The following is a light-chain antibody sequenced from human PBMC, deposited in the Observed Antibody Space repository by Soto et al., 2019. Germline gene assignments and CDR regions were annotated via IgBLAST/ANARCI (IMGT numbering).Light chain of an antibody. Sequence: QSVLTQPASVSGSPGQSITISCTGTSSDVGGYNYVSWYQQHSGKAPKLMIYDVSNRPSGVSNRFSGSKSGNTASLIISGLQAEDEADYFCSSYTSSSAPSAVFGGGTQLTVL. CDR1: SSDVGGYNY. CDR2: DVS. CDR3: SSYTSSSAPSAV. V-gene: IGLV2-14*01. J-gene: IGLJ7*01.